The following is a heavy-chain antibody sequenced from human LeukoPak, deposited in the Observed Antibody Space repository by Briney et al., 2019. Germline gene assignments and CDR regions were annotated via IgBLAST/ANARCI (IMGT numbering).Heavy chain of an antibody. D-gene: IGHD1-26*01. Sequence: ASVKVSCKASGYTFTGYYMHWVRQAPGQGLEWMGGIIPIFGTANYAQKFQGRVTITTDESTSTAYMELSSLRSEDTAVYYCARAEQWELQTFDYWGQGTLVTVSS. CDR1: GYTFTGYY. V-gene: IGHV1-69*05. CDR3: ARAEQWELQTFDY. J-gene: IGHJ4*02. CDR2: IIPIFGTA.